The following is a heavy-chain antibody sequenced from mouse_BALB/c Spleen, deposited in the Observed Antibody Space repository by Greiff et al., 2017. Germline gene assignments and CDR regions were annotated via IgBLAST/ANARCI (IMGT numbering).Heavy chain of an antibody. CDR3: ANFPDYDKVFDN. Sequence: QVQLQQSGAELVRPGTSVKISCKASGYTFTNYWLGWVKQRPGHGLGWIGDIYPGGGYTDYNEKFKGKATLTADTSSSTAYMQLSSLASEDSAVYFCANFPDYDKVFDNGGQGTTRTVSS. CDR1: GYTFTNYW. D-gene: IGHD2-4*01. J-gene: IGHJ2*01. V-gene: IGHV1-63*02. CDR2: IYPGGGYT.